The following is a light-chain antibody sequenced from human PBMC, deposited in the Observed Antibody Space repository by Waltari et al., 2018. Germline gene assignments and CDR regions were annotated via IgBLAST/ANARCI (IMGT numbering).Light chain of an antibody. CDR1: TRDIGGYNS. Sequence: QSALTQPASVSGSLGQSINISCSGTTRDIGGYNSVSWYQHQPREAHKLLIFDVSTRPSGVSSRFSAFKSGTTASLTISGLQAEDEADYYCCSKTSSTASIVFGGGTTLTVL. J-gene: IGLJ3*02. V-gene: IGLV2-14*03. CDR2: DVS. CDR3: CSKTSSTASIV.